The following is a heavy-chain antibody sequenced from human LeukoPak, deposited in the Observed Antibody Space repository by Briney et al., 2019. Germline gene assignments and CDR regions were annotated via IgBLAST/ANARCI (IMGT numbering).Heavy chain of an antibody. J-gene: IGHJ3*02. CDR3: ARGTGFLEWLSAFDI. V-gene: IGHV1-69*05. CDR2: IIPIFGTA. D-gene: IGHD3-3*01. Sequence: SVTVSCKASGGTFSSYAISWVRQAPGQGLEWMGGIIPIFGTANYAQKFQGRVTVTTDESTSTAYMELSSLRSEDTAVYYCARGTGFLEWLSAFDIWGQGTMVTVSS. CDR1: GGTFSSYA.